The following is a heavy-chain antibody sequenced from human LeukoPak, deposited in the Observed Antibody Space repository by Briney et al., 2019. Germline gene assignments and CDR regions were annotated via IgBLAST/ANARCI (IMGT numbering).Heavy chain of an antibody. V-gene: IGHV3-53*01. Sequence: GGSLRLSCAVSGFSVTNNYMSWVRQAPGKGLEWVSVFYVGGATYYADSVKGRFTISRDNSENTLYLQMNSLRAEDTAVYYCAREKGILELIYWGQGTLVTVSS. CDR1: GFSVTNNY. D-gene: IGHD3-10*01. CDR2: FYVGGAT. CDR3: AREKGILELIY. J-gene: IGHJ4*02.